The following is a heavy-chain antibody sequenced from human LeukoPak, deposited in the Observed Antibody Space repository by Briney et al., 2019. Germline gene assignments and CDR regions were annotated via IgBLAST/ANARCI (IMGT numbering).Heavy chain of an antibody. J-gene: IGHJ6*02. D-gene: IGHD6-19*01. CDR1: GYIFTSYA. CDR3: ARDGVQQWLDSLRYGMDV. V-gene: IGHV7-4-1*02. Sequence: GASVKVSCKASGYIFTSYAMNWVRQAPGQGLEWMGWINTNTGNPTYAQGFTGRFVFSLDTSVSTAYLQISSLKAEDTAVYYCARDGVQQWLDSLRYGMDVWGQGTTVTVSS. CDR2: INTNTGNP.